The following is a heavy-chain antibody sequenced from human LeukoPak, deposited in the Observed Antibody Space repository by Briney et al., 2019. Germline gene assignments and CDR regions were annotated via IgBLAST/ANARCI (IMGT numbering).Heavy chain of an antibody. J-gene: IGHJ4*02. Sequence: GGSLRLSCAASGFIFSSYSMNWVRQAPGKGLEWVSVIYSGGSTYYADSVKGRFTISRDNSKNTLYLQMNSLRAEDTAVYYCARDPPYYYDSSGDPGAFDYWGQGTLVTVSS. CDR1: GFIFSSYS. V-gene: IGHV3-66*01. CDR3: ARDPPYYYDSSGDPGAFDY. CDR2: IYSGGST. D-gene: IGHD3-22*01.